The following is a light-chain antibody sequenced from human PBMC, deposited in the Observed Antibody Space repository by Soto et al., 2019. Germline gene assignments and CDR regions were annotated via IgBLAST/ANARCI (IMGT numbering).Light chain of an antibody. CDR2: EVT. CDR1: YSDVNY. V-gene: IGLV2-14*01. Sequence: QSVLTQPASVSGAPGQSITISCTGTYSDVNYVSWHQQHPGKAPKLMIYEVTKRPSGVSNRFSGSKSDNTASLTISGLQAEDEADYYCSADTTRSAVFGSGTKVTV. CDR3: SADTTRSAV. J-gene: IGLJ6*01.